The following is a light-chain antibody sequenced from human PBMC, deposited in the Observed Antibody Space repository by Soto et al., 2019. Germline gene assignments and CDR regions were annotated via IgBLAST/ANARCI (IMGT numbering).Light chain of an antibody. CDR2: KAS. V-gene: IGKV1-5*03. CDR1: QSISSW. Sequence: DIQMTQSPSTLSASVGDRVTITCRASQSISSWLAWYQQKPGKAPNLLIYKASSLESGVPARFSGSGSGTEFTLTISSLQPDDCATYYCQHYNSYSSITFGQGTRLEIK. J-gene: IGKJ5*01. CDR3: QHYNSYSSIT.